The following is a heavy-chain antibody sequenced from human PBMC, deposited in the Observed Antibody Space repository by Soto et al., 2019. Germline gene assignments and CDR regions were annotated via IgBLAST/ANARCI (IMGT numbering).Heavy chain of an antibody. CDR2: IYWDDDK. D-gene: IGHD2-21*02. Sequence: QITLKESGPTLVKPTQTLTLTCTFSAFSLSTGGVGVGWIRQPPGKALEWLALIYWDDDKRYSPSLRSRLTITKDTYKNQVVLTMTNMDPVDTATYYCIQSRCGGDCLQSYASYYDYGMDVWGQGTTVTVSS. V-gene: IGHV2-5*02. J-gene: IGHJ6*02. CDR3: IQSRCGGDCLQSYASYYDYGMDV. CDR1: AFSLSTGGVG.